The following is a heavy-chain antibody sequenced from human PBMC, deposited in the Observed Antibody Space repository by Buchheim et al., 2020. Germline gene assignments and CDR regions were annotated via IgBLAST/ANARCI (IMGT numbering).Heavy chain of an antibody. CDR1: GFTFSGSA. D-gene: IGHD2-2*01. J-gene: IGHJ6*02. Sequence: EVQLVESGGGLVQPGGSLKLSCAASGFTFSGSAMHWVRQASGKGLEWVGRIRSKANSYATAYAASVKGRFTISRDASKNTAYLQMNSLKTEDTAVYYCTNSLGYCSSTSCYSDYYYGMDVWGQGTT. V-gene: IGHV3-73*01. CDR3: TNSLGYCSSTSCYSDYYYGMDV. CDR2: IRSKANSYAT.